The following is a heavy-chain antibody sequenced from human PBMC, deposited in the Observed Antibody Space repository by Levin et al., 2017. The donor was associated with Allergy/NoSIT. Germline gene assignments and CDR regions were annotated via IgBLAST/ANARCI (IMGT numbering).Heavy chain of an antibody. CDR2: IYSGGST. J-gene: IGHJ3*02. CDR3: ATYFAFDI. CDR1: GFTVSSNY. Sequence: GESLKISCAASGFTVSSNYMSWVRQAPGKGLEWVSVIYSGGSTYYADSVKGRFTISRDNSKNTLYLQMNSLRAEDTAVYYCATYFAFDIWGQGTMVTVSS. D-gene: IGHD2/OR15-2a*01. V-gene: IGHV3-66*02.